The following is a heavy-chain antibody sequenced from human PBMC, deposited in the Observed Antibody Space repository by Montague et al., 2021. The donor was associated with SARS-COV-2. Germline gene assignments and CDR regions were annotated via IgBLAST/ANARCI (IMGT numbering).Heavy chain of an antibody. Sequence: CAISGDSVSSNSAAWNWIRQSPSRGLEWLGRTYYRSKWFHDYAISVKSRIIINPDTSKNQFSLKLSSVTAADTAVYYCARGALFYDSSGYYSDAFDIWGQGTMVTVSS. D-gene: IGHD3-22*01. CDR3: ARGALFYDSSGYYSDAFDI. V-gene: IGHV6-1*01. CDR2: TYYRSKWFH. CDR1: GDSVSSNSAA. J-gene: IGHJ3*02.